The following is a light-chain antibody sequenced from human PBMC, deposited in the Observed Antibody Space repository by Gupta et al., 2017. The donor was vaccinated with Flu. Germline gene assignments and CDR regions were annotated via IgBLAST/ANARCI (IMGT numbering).Light chain of an antibody. V-gene: IGKV3-15*01. J-gene: IGKJ3*01. CDR2: GAS. Sequence: EIVMTQSPATLSVSPGERATLSCRARQGVSSYLAWYQQKPGQAPRLLIYGASTRATGIPARCSGSGSGKEFTLTSSRLQYEDVAVYYCQQNNNWPFTFGHGTKVDIK. CDR1: QGVSSY. CDR3: QQNNNWPFT.